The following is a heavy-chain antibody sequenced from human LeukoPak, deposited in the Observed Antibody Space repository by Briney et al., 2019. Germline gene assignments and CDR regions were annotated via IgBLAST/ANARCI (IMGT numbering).Heavy chain of an antibody. CDR3: ARDLFDSGSYRDY. D-gene: IGHD1-26*01. V-gene: IGHV3-48*04. CDR2: ISSSGSTI. CDR1: GFTVSSNY. Sequence: PGGSLRLSCAASGFTVSSNYMNWVRQAPGKGLEWVSYISSSGSTIYYADSVKGRFTISRDNAKNSLYLQMNSLRAEDTAVYYCARDLFDSGSYRDYWGQGTLVTVSS. J-gene: IGHJ4*02.